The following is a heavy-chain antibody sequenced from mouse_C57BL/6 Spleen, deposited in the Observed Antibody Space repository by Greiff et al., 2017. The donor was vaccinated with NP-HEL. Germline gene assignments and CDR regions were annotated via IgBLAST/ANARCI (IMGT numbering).Heavy chain of an antibody. V-gene: IGHV5-4*01. Sequence: EVHLVESGGGLVKPGGSLKLSCAASGFTFSSYAMSWVRQTPEKRLEWVATISDGGSYTYYPDNVKGRFTISRDNAKNNLYLQMSHLKSEDTAMYYCARDRDYYDYDKAWFAYWGQGTLVTVSA. CDR1: GFTFSSYA. D-gene: IGHD2-4*01. CDR3: ARDRDYYDYDKAWFAY. CDR2: ISDGGSYT. J-gene: IGHJ3*01.